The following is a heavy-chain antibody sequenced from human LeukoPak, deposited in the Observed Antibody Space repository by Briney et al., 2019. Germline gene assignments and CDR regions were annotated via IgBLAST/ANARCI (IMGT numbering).Heavy chain of an antibody. CDR2: IYYSGSS. J-gene: IGHJ4*02. CDR3: ARVVEYCGDDCYAYFDY. CDR1: GASISGGIYY. D-gene: IGHD2-21*02. V-gene: IGHV4-31*03. Sequence: PSETLSLTCTVSGASISGGIYYWSWIRQHPGEGLEWIGYIYYSGSSYYNPSLKSRVTISVDTSKNQFSLKLSSMTAADTAVFYCARVVEYCGDDCYAYFDYWGQGTLVTVSS.